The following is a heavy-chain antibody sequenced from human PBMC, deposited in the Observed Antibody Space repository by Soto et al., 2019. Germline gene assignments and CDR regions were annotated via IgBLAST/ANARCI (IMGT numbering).Heavy chain of an antibody. D-gene: IGHD6-13*01. CDR2: IYYSGST. Sequence: ASEALSLTCTVSGGSISSSSYYWGLIRQPPGKGLEWIGGIYYSGSTYYNPSLKSRVTISVDTSKNQFSLKLSSVTAADTAVYYCARRDSSSWYAFDYWGQGTLVTVSS. CDR3: ARRDSSSWYAFDY. CDR1: GGSISSSSYY. J-gene: IGHJ4*02. V-gene: IGHV4-39*01.